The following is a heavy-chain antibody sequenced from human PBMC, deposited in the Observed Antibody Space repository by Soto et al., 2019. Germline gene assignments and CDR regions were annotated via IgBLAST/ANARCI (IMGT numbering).Heavy chain of an antibody. CDR3: ARDRLYDSNTYSLNYGMDV. Sequence: PGGPLRLSCAASAFTFSSYAMHWVRQAPGKGLDWVAVISYDGSDKYYADSVKGRFTVSRDNSKNTLYLQMNSLRADDTAVYYCARDRLYDSNTYSLNYGMDVWGQGTTVTVSS. CDR1: AFTFSSYA. D-gene: IGHD3-22*01. CDR2: ISYDGSDK. V-gene: IGHV3-30-3*01. J-gene: IGHJ6*02.